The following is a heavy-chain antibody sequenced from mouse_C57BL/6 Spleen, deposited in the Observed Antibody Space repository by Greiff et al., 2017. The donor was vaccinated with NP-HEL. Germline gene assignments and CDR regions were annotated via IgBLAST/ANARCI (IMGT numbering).Heavy chain of an antibody. Sequence: QVQLQQSEPKLVKPGASVKISCKASGYAFSSPWRTWVKRGPGKGLEGIGRIYPGDGDPNYNGKFKGKATLTADKSSSTAYMQLSSLTSEDSAVYFCARSHYYGSSMDYWGQGTSVTVSS. J-gene: IGHJ4*01. CDR3: ARSHYYGSSMDY. CDR1: GYAFSSPW. D-gene: IGHD1-1*01. V-gene: IGHV1-82*01. CDR2: IYPGDGDP.